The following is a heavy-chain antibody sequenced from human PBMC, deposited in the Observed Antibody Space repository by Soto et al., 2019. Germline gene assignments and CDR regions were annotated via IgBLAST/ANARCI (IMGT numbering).Heavy chain of an antibody. CDR1: GGSISSYY. Sequence: SETLSLTCTVSGGSISSYYWSWIRQPPGKGLEWIGYIYYSGSTNYNPSLKSRVTISVDTSKNQFSLKLSSVTAADTAVYYCAGQYSYGSYGMDVWGQGTAVTVSS. J-gene: IGHJ6*02. CDR3: AGQYSYGSYGMDV. V-gene: IGHV4-59*08. CDR2: IYYSGST. D-gene: IGHD5-18*01.